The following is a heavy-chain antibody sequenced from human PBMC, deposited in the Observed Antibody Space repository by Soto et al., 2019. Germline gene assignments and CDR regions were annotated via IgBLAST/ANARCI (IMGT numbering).Heavy chain of an antibody. CDR2: IVVGSGNT. V-gene: IGHV1-58*02. J-gene: IGHJ3*02. Sequence: GASVKVSCKASGFTFTSSAMQWVRQARGQHLEWIRWIVVGSGNTNYAQKFQERVTITRDMSTSTAYMELSSLRSEDTAVYYCAADSSLVYCSGGSCLYEDAFDIWGQGTMVTVSS. CDR1: GFTFTSSA. CDR3: AADSSLVYCSGGSCLYEDAFDI. D-gene: IGHD2-15*01.